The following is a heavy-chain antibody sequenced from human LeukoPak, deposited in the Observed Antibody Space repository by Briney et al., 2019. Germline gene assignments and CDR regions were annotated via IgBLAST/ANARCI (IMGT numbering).Heavy chain of an antibody. Sequence: SETLSLTCTVSGGSISSGSYYWSWIRQPAGRGVEWIGRIYTSGSTNYNPSLRSRVTISVDTSKNQFSLKLSSVTAADTAVYYCASQYGSGSYYHWFDPWGQGTLVTVSS. V-gene: IGHV4-61*02. CDR2: IYTSGST. J-gene: IGHJ5*02. CDR1: GGSISSGSYY. D-gene: IGHD3-10*01. CDR3: ASQYGSGSYYHWFDP.